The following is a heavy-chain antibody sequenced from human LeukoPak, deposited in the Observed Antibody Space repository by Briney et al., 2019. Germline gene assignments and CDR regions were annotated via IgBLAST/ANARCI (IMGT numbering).Heavy chain of an antibody. CDR1: GYTFTSYG. Sequence: SVKVSCKASGYTFTSYGISWVRQAPGQGLEWMGRIIPIFGTANYAQKFQGRVTITTDEFTSTAYMELSSLRSEDTAIYYCARGYDSSGYYWVYWGQGTLVTVSS. CDR3: ARGYDSSGYYWVY. CDR2: IIPIFGTA. V-gene: IGHV1-69*05. J-gene: IGHJ4*02. D-gene: IGHD3-22*01.